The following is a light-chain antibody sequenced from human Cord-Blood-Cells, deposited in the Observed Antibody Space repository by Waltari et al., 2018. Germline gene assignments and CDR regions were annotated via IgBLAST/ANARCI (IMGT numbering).Light chain of an antibody. Sequence: EIVLTQSPATLSLSPGERATLYCRASQSVSSYLAWYQQKPGQALRLLIYDASNRATGIPARFSGSGSGTDFTLTISSLEPEDFAVYYCQQRSNWPPFTFGPGTKVDIK. CDR2: DAS. CDR1: QSVSSY. V-gene: IGKV3-11*01. J-gene: IGKJ3*01. CDR3: QQRSNWPPFT.